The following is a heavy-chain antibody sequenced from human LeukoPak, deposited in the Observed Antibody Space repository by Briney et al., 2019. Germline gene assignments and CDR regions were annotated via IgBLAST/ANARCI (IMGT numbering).Heavy chain of an antibody. Sequence: SLRLSCAASGFTFSSYAMHWVRQAPGKGLEWVAVISYDGSNKYYADSVKGRFTISRDNSKNTLYLQMNSLRAEDTAVYYCATSSQAAAGSLWGQGTLVTVSS. CDR2: ISYDGSNK. J-gene: IGHJ4*02. CDR1: GFTFSSYA. CDR3: ATSSQAAAGSL. D-gene: IGHD6-13*01. V-gene: IGHV3-30-3*01.